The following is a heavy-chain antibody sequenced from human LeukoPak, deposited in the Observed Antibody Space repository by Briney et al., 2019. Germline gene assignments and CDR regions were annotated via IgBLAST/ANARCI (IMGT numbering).Heavy chain of an antibody. J-gene: IGHJ4*02. V-gene: IGHV1-2*06. D-gene: IGHD6-6*01. Sequence: GASVTVSCKASGYTFTGYYMHWVRQAPGQGLEWMGRINPNSGGTNYAQKFQGRVTMTRDTSISTAYMELSRLRSDDTAVYYCARVGDSRSSPQDYWGQGTLVTVSS. CDR3: ARVGDSRSSPQDY. CDR1: GYTFTGYY. CDR2: INPNSGGT.